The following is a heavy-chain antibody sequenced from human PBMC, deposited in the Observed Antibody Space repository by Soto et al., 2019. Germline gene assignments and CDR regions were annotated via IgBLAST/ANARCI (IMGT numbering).Heavy chain of an antibody. Sequence: GGSLRLSCAASGFTFTSYEMNWIRQAPGKGLEWVSYISSSGSTIYYADSVKGRFTISRDNAKNSLYLQMNSLRAEDTAVYYCARDLHRLRWLRNVHYGMDVWGQGTTVTVSS. CDR3: ARDLHRLRWLRNVHYGMDV. CDR1: GFTFTSYE. J-gene: IGHJ6*02. D-gene: IGHD3-16*02. V-gene: IGHV3-48*03. CDR2: ISSSGSTI.